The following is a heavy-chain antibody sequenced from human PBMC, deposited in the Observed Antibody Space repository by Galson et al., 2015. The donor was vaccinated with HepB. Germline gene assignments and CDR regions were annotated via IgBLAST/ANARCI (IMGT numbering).Heavy chain of an antibody. J-gene: IGHJ4*02. D-gene: IGHD3-16*01. CDR1: GLTFNSYA. Sequence: SLRLSCAASGLTFNSYAMSWVRQTPGKGLEWVSSISVSGGSTYYADSVRGRFTISRDNSKNTLYLQMNSLRAEDTAVYYCAKYTPGENFDYWGQGTLVTVSS. V-gene: IGHV3-23*01. CDR3: AKYTPGENFDY. CDR2: ISVSGGST.